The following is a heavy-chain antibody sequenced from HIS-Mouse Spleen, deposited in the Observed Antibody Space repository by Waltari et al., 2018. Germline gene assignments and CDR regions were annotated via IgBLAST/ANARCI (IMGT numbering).Heavy chain of an antibody. V-gene: IGHV3-30-3*01. CDR2: ISYDGSNK. CDR3: ARGQRAYYYYGMDV. Sequence: QVQLVESGGGVVQPGRSLRLSCAASGFTFSSYAMHWVRQAPGKGLEWVAVISYDGSNKYYADSVKGRFTISRDNSKNTLYLQMNSLRAEDTAVYYCARGQRAYYYYGMDVWGQGTTVTVSS. CDR1: GFTFSSYA. J-gene: IGHJ6*02.